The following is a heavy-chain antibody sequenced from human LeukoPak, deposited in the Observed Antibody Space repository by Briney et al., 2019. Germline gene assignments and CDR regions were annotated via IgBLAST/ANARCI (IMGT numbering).Heavy chain of an antibody. D-gene: IGHD3-22*01. V-gene: IGHV1-2*02. Sequence: ASVKVSCKASGYTFTGYFIHWVRQAPGQGPEWMGWINPNSGGTNYAQKLQGRVTMTTDTSTSTAYMELRSLRSDDTAVYYCARDQYYDSKGWFDPWGQGTLVTVSS. J-gene: IGHJ5*02. CDR1: GYTFTGYF. CDR2: INPNSGGT. CDR3: ARDQYYDSKGWFDP.